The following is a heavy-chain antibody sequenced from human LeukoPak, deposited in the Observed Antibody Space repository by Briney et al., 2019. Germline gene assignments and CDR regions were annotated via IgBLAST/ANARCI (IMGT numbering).Heavy chain of an antibody. CDR1: GFIFSTYN. J-gene: IGHJ4*02. CDR2: ISTGSNHI. CDR3: ARRIAAAAAPYYFDY. V-gene: IGHV3-21*06. D-gene: IGHD6-13*01. Sequence: PGGSLRLSCAASGFIFSTYNMNWVRQAPGKGLEWVSSISTGSNHIFYADSVKGRFTISRENAKNSLYLQMNSLRAEDTAVYYCARRIAAAAAPYYFDYWGQGTLVTVSS.